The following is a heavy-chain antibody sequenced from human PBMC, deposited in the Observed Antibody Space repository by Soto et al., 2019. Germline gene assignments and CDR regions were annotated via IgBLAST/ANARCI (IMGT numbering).Heavy chain of an antibody. CDR2: ISSSSSNI. D-gene: IGHD2-8*01. Sequence: GGSLRLSCAASGFTFSSYGMHWVRQAPGKGLEWVSYISSSSSNIYYADSVKGRFTISRDNAKNTLYLQMNSLRAEDTAVYYCARGHIVLMVYAFDYWGQGTLVTVSS. CDR1: GFTFSSYG. J-gene: IGHJ4*02. CDR3: ARGHIVLMVYAFDY. V-gene: IGHV3-48*01.